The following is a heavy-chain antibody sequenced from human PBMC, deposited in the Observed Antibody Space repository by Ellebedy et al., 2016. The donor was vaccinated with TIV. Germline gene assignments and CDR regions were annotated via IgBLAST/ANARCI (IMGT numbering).Heavy chain of an antibody. D-gene: IGHD3-16*01. CDR3: ARGVNWFDP. CDR2: TYYRSRWFN. CDR1: GDSVSCNSAA. J-gene: IGHJ5*02. Sequence: MPSETLSLTCVISGDSVSCNSAAWNWIRQSPSRGLEWLGRTYYRSRWFNDYAMSVKSRITINADTSKNQFSLQLNSVTSEDTAVYYCARGVNWFDPWGQGTLVTVSS. V-gene: IGHV6-1*01.